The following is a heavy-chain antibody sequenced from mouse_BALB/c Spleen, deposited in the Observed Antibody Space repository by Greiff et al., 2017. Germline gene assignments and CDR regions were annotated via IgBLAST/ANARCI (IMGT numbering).Heavy chain of an antibody. Sequence: DVKLVESGGGLVQPGGSLKLSCAASGFTFSSYTMSWVRQTPEKRLEWVAYISNGGGSTYYPDTVKGRFTISRDNAKNTLYLQMSSLKSEDTAMYYCARQGYYDYWGQGTTLTVSS. CDR2: ISNGGGST. V-gene: IGHV5-12-2*01. D-gene: IGHD2-3*01. J-gene: IGHJ2*01. CDR3: ARQGYYDY. CDR1: GFTFSSYT.